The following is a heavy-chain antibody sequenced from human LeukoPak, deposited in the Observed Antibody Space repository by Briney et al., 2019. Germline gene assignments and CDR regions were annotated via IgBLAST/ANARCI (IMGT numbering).Heavy chain of an antibody. CDR3: ARVDSSGYYRDIDY. V-gene: IGHV4-39*01. J-gene: IGHJ4*02. CDR2: IYYSGST. CDR1: GGSISSSYYY. Sequence: SETLSLTCTVSGGSISSSYYYWGWIRQPPGKGLEWIGSIYYSGSTYYNPSLKSRVTISVDTSKNQFSLKLRSVTAADTAVYYCARVDSSGYYRDIDYWGQGTLVTVSS. D-gene: IGHD3-22*01.